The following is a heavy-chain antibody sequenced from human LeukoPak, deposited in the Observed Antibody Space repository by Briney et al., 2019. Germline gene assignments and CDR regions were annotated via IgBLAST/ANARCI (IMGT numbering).Heavy chain of an antibody. Sequence: GGSLRLSCAASGFTFSSYSMNWVRQAPGKGLEWVSSISSRSSYIYYADSVKGRFTISRDNAKNSLYLQMNSLRAEDTAVYYCARDRDDFWQARYYYYYYMDVWGKGTTVTVSS. CDR3: ARDRDDFWQARYYYYYYMDV. J-gene: IGHJ6*03. D-gene: IGHD3-3*01. V-gene: IGHV3-21*01. CDR2: ISSRSSYI. CDR1: GFTFSSYS.